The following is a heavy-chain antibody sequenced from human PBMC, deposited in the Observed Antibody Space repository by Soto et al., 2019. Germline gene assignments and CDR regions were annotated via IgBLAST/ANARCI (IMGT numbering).Heavy chain of an antibody. J-gene: IGHJ6*02. Sequence: ASVKVSCKASGYTFTSYFITWVRQAPGQGLEWMGWISAYNGNTNYAQMLQGRVTMTTDTSTATAYMEMRSLRSDDTAVYYCARQNYYSGMDVWGQGTTVTVSS. CDR2: ISAYNGNT. V-gene: IGHV1-18*01. CDR1: GYTFTSYF. CDR3: ARQNYYSGMDV.